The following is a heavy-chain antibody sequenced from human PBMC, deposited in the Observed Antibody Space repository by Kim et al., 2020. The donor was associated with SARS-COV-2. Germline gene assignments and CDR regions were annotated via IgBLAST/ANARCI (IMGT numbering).Heavy chain of an antibody. CDR2: IYYSGST. CDR3: ARHSTAMVRDDAFDI. J-gene: IGHJ3*02. Sequence: SETLSLTCTVSGGSISSSSYYWGWIRQPPGKGLEWIGSIYYSGSTYYNPSLKSRVTISVDTSKNQFSLKLSSVTAADTAVYYCARHSTAMVRDDAFDIWGQGTMVTVSS. V-gene: IGHV4-39*01. CDR1: GGSISSSSYY. D-gene: IGHD5-18*01.